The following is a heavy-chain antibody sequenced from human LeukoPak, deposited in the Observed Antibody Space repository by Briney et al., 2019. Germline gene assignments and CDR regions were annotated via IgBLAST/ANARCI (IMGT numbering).Heavy chain of an antibody. CDR2: IYYSGTT. CDR3: ARRASKLASSFDY. D-gene: IGHD6-13*01. Sequence: SETLSLTCTVSGGSISSSSYYWGWIRQPPGKGLEWIGSIYYSGTTYYNPSLKSRDTIAVDTSKNQFSLKVSSVTAADTAVFYCARRASKLASSFDYWGQGTLVTVSS. V-gene: IGHV4-39*01. J-gene: IGHJ4*02. CDR1: GGSISSSSYY.